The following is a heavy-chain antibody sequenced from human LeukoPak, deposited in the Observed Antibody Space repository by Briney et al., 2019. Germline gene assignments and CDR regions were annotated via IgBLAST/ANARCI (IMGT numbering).Heavy chain of an antibody. CDR3: ARDYVSGSFGP. CDR1: EFTFISYW. D-gene: IGHD3-10*01. Sequence: PGGSLRLSCAASEFTFISYWMTWVRQAPGKGLEWVANIKQDGSEKYYVDSVKGRFTISRDNAKNTVYLQMNSLRAEDTAVYYCARDYVSGSFGPWGQGTLVTVSS. V-gene: IGHV3-7*01. J-gene: IGHJ5*02. CDR2: IKQDGSEK.